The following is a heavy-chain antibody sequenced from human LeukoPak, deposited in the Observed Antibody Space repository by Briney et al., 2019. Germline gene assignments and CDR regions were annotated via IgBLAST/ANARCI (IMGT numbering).Heavy chain of an antibody. Sequence: PGGSLILSCAASGFTFSSYAMSWVRPAPGKGLEWVSSISDTGDSTYYADSVKGRFTISRDNSKNTLYLQMNSLRAEDTAVYYCAKLIAVAGTDDYWGQGTLVTVSS. D-gene: IGHD6-19*01. CDR3: AKLIAVAGTDDY. J-gene: IGHJ4*02. V-gene: IGHV3-23*01. CDR1: GFTFSSYA. CDR2: ISDTGDST.